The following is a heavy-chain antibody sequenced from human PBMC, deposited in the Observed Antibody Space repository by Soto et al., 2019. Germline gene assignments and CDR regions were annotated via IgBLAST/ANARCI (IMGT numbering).Heavy chain of an antibody. Sequence: QAQLQESGPGLVKPSDTVSLSCAVSGYSISSSNWWGWIRQPPGKGLEWIGYIYYTGSTHYNPSLKSRVTMSVDTSKNQFSLKLTSVTAVDTAVYFCARKTDGKKPFDDWGQGPPVTVSS. CDR1: GYSISSSNW. CDR2: IYYTGST. CDR3: ARKTDGKKPFDD. V-gene: IGHV4-28*01. J-gene: IGHJ4*02.